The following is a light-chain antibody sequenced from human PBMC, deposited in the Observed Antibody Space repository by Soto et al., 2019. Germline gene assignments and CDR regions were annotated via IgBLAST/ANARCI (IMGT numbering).Light chain of an antibody. J-gene: IGLJ2*01. Sequence: QSVLTQPASVSGSPGQSITISCTGTSSDVGGYNYVSWYQQHPGKAPKLMIYDVSNRPSGVSNRFSGSKSGNTASLTISGLQAEDEGDYYFSSYTSSSTVVFGGGTKLTVL. CDR1: SSDVGGYNY. CDR2: DVS. CDR3: SSYTSSSTVV. V-gene: IGLV2-14*01.